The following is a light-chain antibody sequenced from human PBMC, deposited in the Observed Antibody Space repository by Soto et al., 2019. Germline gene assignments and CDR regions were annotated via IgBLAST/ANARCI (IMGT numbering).Light chain of an antibody. CDR1: SSDVCGYNS. CDR2: EVS. J-gene: IGLJ1*01. Sequence: QSALTQPASVSGSPGQSITISCTGTSSDVCGYNSVSWYQQHPGKAPKLMIYEVSNRPSGVSNRFSGSKSGNTASLTISGLQAEDEADYYCSSYTTSSTRLYVFGTGTKLTVL. V-gene: IGLV2-14*01. CDR3: SSYTTSSTRLYV.